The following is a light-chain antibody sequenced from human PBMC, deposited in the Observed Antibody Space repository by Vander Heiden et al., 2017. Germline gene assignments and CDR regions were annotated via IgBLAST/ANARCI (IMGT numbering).Light chain of an antibody. CDR1: NVGTKS. V-gene: IGLV3-21*02. CDR3: QVWDGSSGHHF. CDR2: DYN. J-gene: IGLJ1*01. Sequence: SYVLTQPPSVSVAPGQTATITCGGSNVGTKSVHWYQQKPGQAPVLVVSDYNDRPSGIPERFSGSRSGNTAILTISSVEVGDEAEYYCQVWDGSSGHHFFATGTKVTVL.